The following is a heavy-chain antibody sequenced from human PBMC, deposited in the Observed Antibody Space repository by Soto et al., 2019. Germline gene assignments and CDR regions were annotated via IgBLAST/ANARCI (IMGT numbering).Heavy chain of an antibody. V-gene: IGHV3-48*01. D-gene: IGHD6-19*01. CDR3: ATTTPLVYNSGWYVEPFDY. CDR1: GFTFSSYS. CDR2: ISRSSSTI. Sequence: SGGSLRLSCAASGFTFSSYSMNWVRQAPGKGLEWVSYISRSSSTIYYADSVKGRFTISRDNAKNSLYLQMISLRAEDTAVYYCATTTPLVYNSGWYVEPFDYWGQGTLVTVSS. J-gene: IGHJ4*02.